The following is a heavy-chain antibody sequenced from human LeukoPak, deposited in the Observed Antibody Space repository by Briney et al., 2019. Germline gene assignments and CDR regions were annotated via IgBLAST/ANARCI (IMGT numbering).Heavy chain of an antibody. CDR3: ARDTVLMVYAAKGFDY. Sequence: PGGSLRLSCAASGFTFSSYAMHWVRQAPGKGLEWVAVISYDGSNKYYADSVKGRFTISRDNSKNTLYLQMNSLRAEDTAVYYCARDTVLMVYAAKGFDYWGQGTLVTVSS. D-gene: IGHD2-8*01. CDR2: ISYDGSNK. V-gene: IGHV3-30*04. J-gene: IGHJ4*02. CDR1: GFTFSSYA.